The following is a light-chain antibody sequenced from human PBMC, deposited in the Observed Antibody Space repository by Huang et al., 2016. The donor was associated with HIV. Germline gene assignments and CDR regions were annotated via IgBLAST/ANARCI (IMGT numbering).Light chain of an antibody. CDR1: QSINSNY. CDR3: QQYGDSPAT. Sequence: EIVLTQSPGSLSLSPGQRATLSCRASQSINSNYLAWYQQRPGQAPRLRIYGATSRATGIPDRFSGSGSGTDFTLTIRRLEPEDFAVYYCQQYGDSPATFGPGTKVDIK. CDR2: GAT. J-gene: IGKJ3*01. V-gene: IGKV3-20*01.